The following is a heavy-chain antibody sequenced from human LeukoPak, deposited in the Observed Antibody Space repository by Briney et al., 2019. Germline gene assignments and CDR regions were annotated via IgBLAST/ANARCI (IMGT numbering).Heavy chain of an antibody. CDR2: ISYDGSNK. Sequence: SGGSLRLSCAASGFTFSSYGMHWVRQAPGKGLEWVAVISYDGSNKYYADSVKGRFTISRDNSKNTLYLQMNSLRAEDTAVYYCAKSVSEEDAFDIWGQGTMVTVSS. V-gene: IGHV3-30*18. CDR3: AKSVSEEDAFDI. J-gene: IGHJ3*02. D-gene: IGHD4-17*01. CDR1: GFTFSSYG.